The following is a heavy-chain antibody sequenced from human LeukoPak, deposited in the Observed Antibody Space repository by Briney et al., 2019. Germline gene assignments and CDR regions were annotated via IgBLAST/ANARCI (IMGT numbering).Heavy chain of an antibody. V-gene: IGHV3-21*01. CDR2: ISSSSSYI. CDR3: ARDRFSDSSSMDV. Sequence: GGSLRLSCAASGFTFSSYAMSWVRQAPGKGLEWVSSISSSSSYIYYADSVKGRFTISRDNAKNSLYLQMNSLRAEDTAVYYCARDRFSDSSSMDVWGQGTTVTVSS. CDR1: GFTFSSYA. J-gene: IGHJ6*02. D-gene: IGHD3-22*01.